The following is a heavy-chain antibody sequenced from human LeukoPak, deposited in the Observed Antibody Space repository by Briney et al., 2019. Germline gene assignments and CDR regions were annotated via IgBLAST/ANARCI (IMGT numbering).Heavy chain of an antibody. V-gene: IGHV4-61*02. CDR2: IYTSGST. CDR1: GGSISSGSYY. D-gene: IGHD2-2*02. J-gene: IGHJ6*03. Sequence: SETLSLTCTVSGGSISSGSYYWSWIRQPAGKGLEWIGRIYTSGSTNYNPSLKSRVTISVDTSKNQFSLKLSSVTAADTAVYYCAREGCSSTSCYSETRNYYYYYMDVWGKGTTVTVSS. CDR3: AREGCSSTSCYSETRNYYYYYMDV.